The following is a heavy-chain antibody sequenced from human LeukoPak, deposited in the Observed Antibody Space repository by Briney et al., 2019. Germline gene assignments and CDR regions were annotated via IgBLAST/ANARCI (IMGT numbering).Heavy chain of an antibody. J-gene: IGHJ6*02. CDR2: IYPGDSDT. CDR1: GYSFTSYW. D-gene: IGHD6-13*01. V-gene: IGHV5-51*01. CDR3: ARWGRIAAAGTNYYYGMDV. Sequence: GESLKISCKGSGYSFTSYWIGWVRQMPGKGLEWMGIIYPGDSDTRYSPSFQGQVTISADKSISTAYLQWSSLKASDTAMYYCARWGRIAAAGTNYYYGMDVWGQGTTVTVSS.